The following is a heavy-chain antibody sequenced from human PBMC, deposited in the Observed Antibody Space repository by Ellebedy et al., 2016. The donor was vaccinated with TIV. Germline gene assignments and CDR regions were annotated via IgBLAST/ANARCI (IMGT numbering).Heavy chain of an antibody. J-gene: IGHJ4*02. CDR1: GYTFTSYD. V-gene: IGHV1-8*01. CDR3: ARILAAAGKRDY. CDR2: MNPNSGNT. D-gene: IGHD6-13*01. Sequence: ASVKVSXKASGYTFTSYDINWVRQATGQGLEWMGWMNPNSGNTGYAQKFQGRVTMTRNTSISTAYMELSRLRSDDTAVYYCARILAAAGKRDYWGQGTLVTASS.